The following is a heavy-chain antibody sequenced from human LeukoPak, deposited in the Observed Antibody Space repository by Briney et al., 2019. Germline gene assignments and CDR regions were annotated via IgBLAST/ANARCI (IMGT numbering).Heavy chain of an antibody. CDR2: IIPIFGTA. Sequence: SVKVSCKASGGTFSSYAISWVRRAPGQGLEWMGGIIPIFGTANYAQKFQGRVTITADESTSTAYMELSSLRSEDTAVYYCARELPDDSSGYYYVGPYYYYGMDVWGQGTTVTVSS. V-gene: IGHV1-69*13. D-gene: IGHD3-22*01. J-gene: IGHJ6*02. CDR1: GGTFSSYA. CDR3: ARELPDDSSGYYYVGPYYYYGMDV.